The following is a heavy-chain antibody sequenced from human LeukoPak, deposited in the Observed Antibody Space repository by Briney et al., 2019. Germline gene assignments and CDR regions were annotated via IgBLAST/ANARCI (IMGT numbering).Heavy chain of an antibody. CDR1: GFTFSGSA. V-gene: IGHV3-73*01. D-gene: IGHD1-7*01. CDR2: IRSKANSYAT. Sequence: GGSLRLSCAASGFTFSGSAMHWVRQASGKGLEWVGRIRSKANSYATAYAASVKGRFTISRDDSKNTAYLQMNSLRAEDTAVYYCARGSGELKNNWFDPWGQGTLVTVSS. CDR3: ARGSGELKNNWFDP. J-gene: IGHJ5*02.